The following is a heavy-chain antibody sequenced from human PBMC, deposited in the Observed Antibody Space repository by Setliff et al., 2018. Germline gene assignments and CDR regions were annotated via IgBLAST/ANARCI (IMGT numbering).Heavy chain of an antibody. CDR1: GITFSDAW. CDR3: TTQPTPDYDILTGYYVSLGSYYFDY. Sequence: VGSLRLSCVASGITFSDAWMTWVRQAPGKGLEWGGRIKKKTDGATIDYAAPVKGRFSISRDDSKNTLYLQMNSLKTEDTAVYYCTTQPTPDYDILTGYYVSLGSYYFDYWGQGTLVTVSS. CDR2: IKKKTDGATI. J-gene: IGHJ4*02. V-gene: IGHV3-15*01. D-gene: IGHD3-9*01.